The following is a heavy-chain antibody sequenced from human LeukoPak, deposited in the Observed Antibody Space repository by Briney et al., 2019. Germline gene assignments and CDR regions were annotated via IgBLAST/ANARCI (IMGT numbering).Heavy chain of an antibody. V-gene: IGHV1-69*13. Sequence: AASVKVSCKASGGTFSSYAISWVRQAPGQGLEWMGGIIPIFGTANYAQKFQGRVTITADESTSTAYMELSSLRSGDTAVYYCARGVGGVRPYYFDHWGQGTLVTVSS. CDR2: IIPIFGTA. D-gene: IGHD4-23*01. CDR3: ARGVGGVRPYYFDH. J-gene: IGHJ4*02. CDR1: GGTFSSYA.